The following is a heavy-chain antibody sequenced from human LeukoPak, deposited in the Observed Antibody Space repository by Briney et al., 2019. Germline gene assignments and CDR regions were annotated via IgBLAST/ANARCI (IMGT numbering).Heavy chain of an antibody. Sequence: GASVKVSCKASGYTFSTYGISWVRQAPGQGLEWMGWISAYNGNTNYAQNLQGRVTMTTDTSTSTAYMELRSLRSDDTAVYYCARDPGDFWSEYYYGMDVWGQGTTVTVSS. CDR3: ARDPGDFWSEYYYGMDV. J-gene: IGHJ6*02. V-gene: IGHV1-18*01. D-gene: IGHD3-3*01. CDR1: GYTFSTYG. CDR2: ISAYNGNT.